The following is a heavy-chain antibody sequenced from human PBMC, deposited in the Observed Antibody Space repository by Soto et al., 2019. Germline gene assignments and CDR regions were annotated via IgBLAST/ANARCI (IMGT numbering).Heavy chain of an antibody. D-gene: IGHD2-21*02. J-gene: IGHJ4*02. CDR2: IYYSGRT. CDR3: ARQQTTVVTQAYFDH. CDR1: GESISSSSYY. Sequence: LSLTCIVSGESISSSSYYWGWIRQPPGKGLEWIGSIYYSGRTYYNPSFKSRVTISIDTSKNQFSLKLSSVTATDTAVYYCARQQTTVVTQAYFDHWGQGALVTVSS. V-gene: IGHV4-39*01.